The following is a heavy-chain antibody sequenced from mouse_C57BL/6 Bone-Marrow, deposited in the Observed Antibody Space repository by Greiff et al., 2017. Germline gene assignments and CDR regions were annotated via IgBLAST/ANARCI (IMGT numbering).Heavy chain of an antibody. Sequence: QVQLQQSGAELMKPGASVKLSCTATGYTFTGYWIEWVKQRPGHGLEWIGEILPGNGSTNYNEKFKGKATFTADTSSNTAYMQLSSLTTEDSAIYYCARTPGDAFDYWGQGTTLTVSS. J-gene: IGHJ2*01. D-gene: IGHD3-3*01. V-gene: IGHV1-9*01. CDR3: ARTPGDAFDY. CDR2: ILPGNGST. CDR1: GYTFTGYW.